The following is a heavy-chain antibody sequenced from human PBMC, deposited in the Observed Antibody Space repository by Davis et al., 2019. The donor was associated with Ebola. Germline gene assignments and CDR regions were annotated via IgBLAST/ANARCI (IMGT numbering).Heavy chain of an antibody. J-gene: IGHJ6*02. Sequence: GESLKISCAASGFTFSSYGMHWVRQAPGKGLEWVAVISYDGSNKYYADSVKGRFTISRDNSKNTLYLQMNSLRAEDTAVYYCAKDLRSSGWYEVGMDVWGQGTTVTVSS. CDR2: ISYDGSNK. D-gene: IGHD6-19*01. V-gene: IGHV3-30*18. CDR3: AKDLRSSGWYEVGMDV. CDR1: GFTFSSYG.